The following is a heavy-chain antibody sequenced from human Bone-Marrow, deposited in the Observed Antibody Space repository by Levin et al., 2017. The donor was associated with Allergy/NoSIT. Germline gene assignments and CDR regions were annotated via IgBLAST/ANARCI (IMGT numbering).Heavy chain of an antibody. D-gene: IGHD3-10*01. CDR2: IRSKAYGGTT. CDR3: TRGYYCSGSYNY. J-gene: IGHJ4*02. Sequence: GESLKISCTASGFTFGDYAMSWVRQAPGKGLEWVGFIRSKAYGGTTEYAASVKVRFTISRDDSKSIAYLQMNSLKTEDTAVYYCTRGYYCSGSYNYWGQGTLVTVSS. V-gene: IGHV3-49*04. CDR1: GFTFGDYA.